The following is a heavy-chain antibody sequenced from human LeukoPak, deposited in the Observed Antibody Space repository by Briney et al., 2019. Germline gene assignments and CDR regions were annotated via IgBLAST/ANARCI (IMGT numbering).Heavy chain of an antibody. CDR1: GGSFSGYY. Sequence: PSETLSLTRAVYGGSFSGYYWSWIRQPPGKGLEWIGEINHSGSTNYNPSLKSRVTISVDTSKNQFSLKLSSVTAADTAVYYCASGQIAVAAKDWGQGTLVTVSS. CDR2: INHSGST. V-gene: IGHV4-34*01. D-gene: IGHD6-19*01. CDR3: ASGQIAVAAKD. J-gene: IGHJ4*02.